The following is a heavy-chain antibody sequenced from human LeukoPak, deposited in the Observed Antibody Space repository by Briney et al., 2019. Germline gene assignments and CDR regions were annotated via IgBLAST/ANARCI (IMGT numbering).Heavy chain of an antibody. V-gene: IGHV4-39*07. J-gene: IGHJ4*02. D-gene: IGHD6-19*01. CDR2: IYHSGST. Sequence: PSETLSLTCTVSGGSISSSFYYWGWIRQPPGKGLEWIGSIYHSGSTYYNPSLKSRVTISVDKPRNQFSLNLTSVTAADTAVYFCARGDTSGWPYSFDYWGQGTLVSVSS. CDR3: ARGDTSGWPYSFDY. CDR1: GGSISSSFYY.